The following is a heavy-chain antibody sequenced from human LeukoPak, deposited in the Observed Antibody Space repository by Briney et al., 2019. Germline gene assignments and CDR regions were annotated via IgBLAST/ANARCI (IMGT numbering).Heavy chain of an antibody. Sequence: ASVKVSCKASGYTFTSYAMHWVRQAPGQRLEWMGWINAGNGNTKYSQKFQGRVTITRDTSISTAYMELSRLRSDDTAVYYCARDIAAGSMDYWGQGTLVTVSS. CDR1: GYTFTSYA. J-gene: IGHJ4*02. D-gene: IGHD6-13*01. CDR2: INAGNGNT. CDR3: ARDIAAGSMDY. V-gene: IGHV1-3*01.